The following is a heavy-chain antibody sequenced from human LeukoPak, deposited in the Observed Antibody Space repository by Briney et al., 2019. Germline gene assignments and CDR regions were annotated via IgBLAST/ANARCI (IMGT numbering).Heavy chain of an antibody. CDR3: ASSKISYYYDSSGSPDAFDI. CDR1: GGSISSYY. J-gene: IGHJ3*02. Sequence: SETLSLTCTVSGGSISSYYWSWIRQPPGKGLEWIGYIYYSGSTNYNPSLKSRVTISVDTSKNQFSLKLSSVTAADAAVYYCASSKISYYYDSSGSPDAFDIWGQGTMVTVPS. CDR2: IYYSGST. V-gene: IGHV4-59*08. D-gene: IGHD3-22*01.